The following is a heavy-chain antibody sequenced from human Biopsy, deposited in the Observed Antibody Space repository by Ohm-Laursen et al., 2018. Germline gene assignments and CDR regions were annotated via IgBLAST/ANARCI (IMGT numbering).Heavy chain of an antibody. D-gene: IGHD6-13*01. Sequence: TLSLTCVVYGGSFNGYFWSWIRQPPGKGLEWIGDITQIGSTNYSPSLKSRVTISVDTAKKQFSLSLRSVTAADTAVYYCARVPLPGIGAAYQGRFLYGMDVWGQGTTVSVSS. J-gene: IGHJ6*02. CDR1: GGSFNGYF. CDR3: ARVPLPGIGAAYQGRFLYGMDV. V-gene: IGHV4-34*01. CDR2: ITQIGST.